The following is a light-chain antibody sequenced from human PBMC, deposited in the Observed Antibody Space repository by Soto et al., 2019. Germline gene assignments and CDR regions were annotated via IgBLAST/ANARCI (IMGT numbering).Light chain of an antibody. V-gene: IGKV1-33*01. CDR3: QQYDNLPVT. Sequence: DLQMTQSPSSLSASVGDRVTITCQASQAINIYLTWYHQKPGKAPNLLIYEASNLQKGLPSRFTGGRSWTHFTLTINSLQPEDSGTYSCQQYDNLPVTFGPGTKLDI. CDR1: QAINIY. J-gene: IGKJ3*01. CDR2: EAS.